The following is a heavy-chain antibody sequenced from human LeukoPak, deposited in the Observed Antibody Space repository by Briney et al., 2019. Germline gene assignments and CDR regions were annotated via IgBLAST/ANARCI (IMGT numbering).Heavy chain of an antibody. Sequence: ASETLSLTCTVSGNSFGDYYWSWIRQPAGKGLEWIGRIYTSGSTTYNPSLKSRVTMSVDTSKSQFSLNLMSVTAADTVVYYCTRDTGTTGEVKFDPWGQGTLVTVSS. CDR1: GNSFGDYY. CDR3: TRDTGTTGEVKFDP. CDR2: IYTSGST. D-gene: IGHD4-17*01. V-gene: IGHV4-4*07. J-gene: IGHJ5*02.